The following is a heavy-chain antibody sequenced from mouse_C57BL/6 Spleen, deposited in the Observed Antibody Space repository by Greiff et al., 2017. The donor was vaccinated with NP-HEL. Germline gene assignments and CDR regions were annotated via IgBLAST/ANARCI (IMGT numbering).Heavy chain of an antibody. J-gene: IGHJ4*01. CDR1: GFTFSDYG. CDR2: ISSGSSTI. D-gene: IGHD1-1*01. CDR3: ATIYYYGSSLYYYAMDY. V-gene: IGHV5-17*01. Sequence: EVQGVESGGGLVKPGGSLKLSCAASGFTFSDYGMHWVRQAPEKGLEWVAYISSGSSTIYYADTVKGRFTISRDNAKSTLFLQMTSLRSEDTAMYYCATIYYYGSSLYYYAMDYWGQGTSVTVSS.